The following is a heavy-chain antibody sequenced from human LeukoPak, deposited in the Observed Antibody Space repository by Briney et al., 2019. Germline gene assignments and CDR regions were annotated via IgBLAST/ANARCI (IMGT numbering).Heavy chain of an antibody. CDR1: GNTLNTDE. CDR2: VNPSTGNT. D-gene: IGHD4-17*01. Sequence: ASVKVSCKASGNTLNTDEINWVRQAAGQGLERVGWVNPSTGNTGSAQKFQGRVTMTRDTSVSTVYMELTGLRSDDTAVYYCALRLLGFWGQGTLVTVSS. J-gene: IGHJ4*02. CDR3: ALRLLGF. V-gene: IGHV1-8*01.